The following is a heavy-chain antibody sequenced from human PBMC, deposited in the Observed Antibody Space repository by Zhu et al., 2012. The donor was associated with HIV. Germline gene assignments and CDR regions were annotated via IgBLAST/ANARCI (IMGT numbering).Heavy chain of an antibody. Sequence: QVQLQESDPGLVKPSETLSLTCTVSGGSISSSSYYWGWIRQPPGKGLEWIGSIYYSGSTYYNPSLKSRVTISVDTSKNQFSLKLSSVTAADTAVYYCARHAYGSGSYISKTHTTYMDVWGQRDHGHRLL. J-gene: IGHJ6*03. V-gene: IGHV4-39*01. CDR2: IYYSGST. D-gene: IGHD3-10*01. CDR3: ARHAYGSGSYISKTHTTYMDV. CDR1: GGSISSSSYY.